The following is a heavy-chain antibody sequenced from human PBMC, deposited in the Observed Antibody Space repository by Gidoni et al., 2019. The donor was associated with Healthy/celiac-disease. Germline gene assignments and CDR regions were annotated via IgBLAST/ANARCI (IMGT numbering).Heavy chain of an antibody. CDR3: ARARVYSSGSDD. J-gene: IGHJ4*02. V-gene: IGHV4-61*02. Sequence: GSISSGSYYWSWIRQPAGKGLEWIGRIYTSGSTNYNPSLKSRVTISVDTSKNQFSLKLSSVTAADTAVYYCARARVYSSGSDDWGQGTLVTVSS. D-gene: IGHD6-19*01. CDR2: IYTSGST. CDR1: GSISSGSYY.